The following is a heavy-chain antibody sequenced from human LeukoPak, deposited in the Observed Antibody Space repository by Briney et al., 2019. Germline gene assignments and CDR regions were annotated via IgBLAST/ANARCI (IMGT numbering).Heavy chain of an antibody. J-gene: IGHJ5*02. CDR3: AKSDWFDP. V-gene: IGHV3-74*03. CDR1: GWAREKYS. CDR2: SKYDGSTA. Sequence: LGLAGEASGWAREKYSMISVRRAPRKGPEWVSRSKYDGSTAMYAESVKGRFTISRDNARGTLYLQMNSLRVDDTAVYYCAKSDWFDPCGRGILVTVSS.